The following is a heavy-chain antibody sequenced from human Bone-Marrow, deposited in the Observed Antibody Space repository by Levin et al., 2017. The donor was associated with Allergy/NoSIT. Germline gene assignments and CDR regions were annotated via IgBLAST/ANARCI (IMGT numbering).Heavy chain of an antibody. V-gene: IGHV4-30-4*01. Sequence: SETLSLTCTVSGGSINSADYYWNWIRQIPGKGLEWIGYIYRSGNIYYNPSLKTRVAISVDTSKNQFSLELTSLTAADTAVYFCARGSPPFCSSAGCYYFDSWGQGNLVTVSS. CDR3: ARGSPPFCSSAGCYYFDS. J-gene: IGHJ4*02. CDR2: IYRSGNI. CDR1: GGSINSADYY. D-gene: IGHD2-2*01.